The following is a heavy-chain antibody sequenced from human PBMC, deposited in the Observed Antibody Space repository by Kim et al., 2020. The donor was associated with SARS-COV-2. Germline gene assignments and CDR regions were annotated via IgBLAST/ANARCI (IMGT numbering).Heavy chain of an antibody. CDR3: VRGSVVRGVTPTPYYYGMDV. J-gene: IGHJ6*02. CDR2: TRNKVNFYTT. D-gene: IGHD3-10*01. V-gene: IGHV3-72*01. Sequence: GGSLRLSCAASGFTFSDHYMDWVRQAPGKGLEWVGRTRNKVNFYTTDYAASVKGRFTISRDDSKNSLYLQMNSLKTEDTAVYYCVRGSVVRGVTPTPYYYGMDVRGQGTTVTGSS. CDR1: GFTFSDHY.